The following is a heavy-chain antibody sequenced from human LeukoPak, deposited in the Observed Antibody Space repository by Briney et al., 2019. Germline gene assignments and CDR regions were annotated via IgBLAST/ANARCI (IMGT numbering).Heavy chain of an antibody. CDR1: GDSIRSYY. Sequence: PSETLSLTCTVSGDSIRSYYWSWIRQPAGKGLEWLGRIYTNGNTKYNPSLKSRVTMSVDMSKNQSSLKLSSVTAADTAVYYCARMLIDYYVSGSYFFDYWGQGTLVTVSS. J-gene: IGHJ4*02. D-gene: IGHD3-10*01. CDR3: ARMLIDYYVSGSYFFDY. V-gene: IGHV4-4*07. CDR2: IYTNGNT.